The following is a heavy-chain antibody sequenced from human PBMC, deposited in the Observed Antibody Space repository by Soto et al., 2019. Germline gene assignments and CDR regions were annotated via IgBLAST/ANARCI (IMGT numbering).Heavy chain of an antibody. Sequence: ASVKVSCKASGYTFTCYYMHWVRQAPGQGLEWMGWINPNSGGTNYAQKFQGWVTMTRDTSISTAYMELSRLRSDDTAVYYCARDGMGYCSSTSCPPYYGMDVWGQGTTVTVSS. CDR1: GYTFTCYY. CDR3: ARDGMGYCSSTSCPPYYGMDV. V-gene: IGHV1-2*04. CDR2: INPNSGGT. J-gene: IGHJ6*02. D-gene: IGHD2-2*01.